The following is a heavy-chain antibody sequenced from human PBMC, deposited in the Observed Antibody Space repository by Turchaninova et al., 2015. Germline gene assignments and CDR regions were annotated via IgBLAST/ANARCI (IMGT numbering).Heavy chain of an antibody. V-gene: IGHV1-2*02. Sequence: QVPPVQSGXEVKXPGAXXXVSCKASGNTFTGYYMHWVRQAPGQGLEWMGWSTPNSGGTNYAQKIQGRVTMTRDTSISTAYMELSRLRSDDTAVYYCAFSSGRLLYWGQGTLVTVSS. CDR1: GNTFTGYY. CDR3: AFSSGRLLY. J-gene: IGHJ4*02. D-gene: IGHD6-19*01. CDR2: STPNSGGT.